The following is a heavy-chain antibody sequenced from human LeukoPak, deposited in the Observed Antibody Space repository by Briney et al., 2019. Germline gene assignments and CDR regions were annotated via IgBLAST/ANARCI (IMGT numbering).Heavy chain of an antibody. Sequence: ASVKVSCKASGYTFTGYYMHWVRQAPGQGLEWMGWINPNSGGTNYAQKFQGRVTMTRDTSISTAYMELSRLRSDDTAVYYCARDRYDSSGYYDTWGQGTLVTASS. CDR2: INPNSGGT. V-gene: IGHV1-2*02. CDR3: ARDRYDSSGYYDT. CDR1: GYTFTGYY. J-gene: IGHJ5*02. D-gene: IGHD3-22*01.